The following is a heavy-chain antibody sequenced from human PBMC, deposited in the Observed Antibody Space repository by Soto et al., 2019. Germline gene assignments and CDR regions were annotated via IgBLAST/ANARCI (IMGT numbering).Heavy chain of an antibody. CDR3: ARDYDFWSGSSYYGMDF. V-gene: IGHV3-30*03. D-gene: IGHD3-3*01. J-gene: IGHJ6*02. Sequence: QVQLVESGGGVVQPGRSLRLSCAASGFTFSSYGMYWVRQAPGKGLEWVAFISYDGSNKYYADSVKGRFTISRDNSKNTLYLQMSSLRGEDTAVYYCARDYDFWSGSSYYGMDFWGQGTTVSVSS. CDR2: ISYDGSNK. CDR1: GFTFSSYG.